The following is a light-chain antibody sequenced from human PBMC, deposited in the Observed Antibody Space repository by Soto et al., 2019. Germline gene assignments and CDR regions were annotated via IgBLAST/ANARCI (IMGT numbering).Light chain of an antibody. J-gene: IGLJ1*01. Sequence: QSVLTQPASVSGSPGQSITISCTGTNSDVGSYNLVSWYQQHPGKAPKLMIYEGSKRPSGVSNRFSGSKSGNTASLTISGLQAEDEADYYCCSYAGSSTLNYVFGTGTKVTVL. CDR3: CSYAGSSTLNYV. CDR2: EGS. V-gene: IGLV2-23*01. CDR1: NSDVGSYNL.